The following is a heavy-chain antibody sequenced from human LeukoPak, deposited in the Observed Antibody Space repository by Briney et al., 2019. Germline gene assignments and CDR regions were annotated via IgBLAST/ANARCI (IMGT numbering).Heavy chain of an antibody. J-gene: IGHJ6*03. Sequence: ASVKVSCKASGYTFTNNFMHWVRQAPGQGLEWMGIINPSGDNTWYAQKFQGRVTMTRDMATSTDYMEVSSLRSEDTAVYYCARGRIEEIPLLWFGEFSVYYYYYMDVWGKGTTVTISS. D-gene: IGHD3-10*01. CDR1: GYTFTNNF. CDR2: INPSGDNT. V-gene: IGHV1-46*01. CDR3: ARGRIEEIPLLWFGEFSVYYYYYMDV.